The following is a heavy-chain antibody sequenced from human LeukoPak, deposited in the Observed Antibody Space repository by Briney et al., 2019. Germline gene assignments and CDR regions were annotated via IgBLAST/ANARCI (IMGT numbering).Heavy chain of an antibody. J-gene: IGHJ4*02. D-gene: IGHD2-8*02. CDR3: ARDRASPGPHFEH. CDR2: NYKRGTP. CDR1: GGSISTYY. Sequence: ASETLSLTCSVSGGSISTYYWSWIRQPPGKGLEWIGYNYKRGTPNYNPSVKSRVPISVDRPKNQFSLKLTSVTAADTDVYYCARDRASPGPHFEHWGRGIVVTVSS. V-gene: IGHV4-59*01.